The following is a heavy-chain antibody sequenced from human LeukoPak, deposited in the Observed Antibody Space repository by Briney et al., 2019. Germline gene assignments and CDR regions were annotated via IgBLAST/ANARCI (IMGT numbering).Heavy chain of an antibody. CDR1: GFIFSSYS. CDR3: ARDRARYSANYYDSFDI. V-gene: IGHV3-48*02. D-gene: IGHD1-26*01. CDR2: ISSSSGTI. J-gene: IGHJ3*02. Sequence: PGGSLRLSCAASGFIFSSYSMNWVRQAPGKGLEWVSYISSSSGTIFYADSVKGRFTISRDNAKNSLYLQMNSLGDEDTAVYYCARDRARYSANYYDSFDIWGQGTMVTVSS.